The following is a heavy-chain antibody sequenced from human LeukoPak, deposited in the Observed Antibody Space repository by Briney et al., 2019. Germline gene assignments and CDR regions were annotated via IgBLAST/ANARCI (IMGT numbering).Heavy chain of an antibody. V-gene: IGHV4-38-2*02. J-gene: IGHJ4*02. D-gene: IGHD6-19*01. Sequence: SETLSLTCTVSGYSISSGYYWGWIRQPPGKGLEWIGSIYHSGSTYYNPSLKSRVTISVDTSKNQFSLRLSSVTAADTAVYYCARAHIAVAGSFDYWGQGTLVTVSS. CDR1: GYSISSGYY. CDR2: IYHSGST. CDR3: ARAHIAVAGSFDY.